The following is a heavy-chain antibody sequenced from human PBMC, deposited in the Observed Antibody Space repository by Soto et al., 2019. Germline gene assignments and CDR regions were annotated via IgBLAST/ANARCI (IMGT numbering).Heavy chain of an antibody. V-gene: IGHV1-18*01. D-gene: IGHD3-16*01. Sequence: QVQLVQSASEVMKPGASVKVSCKASGYTFIRYGITWVRQAPGQRLEWMGWISPYNDQTIYEQKLQGRVTMTADTSTRTVYMELRSLKSDDTAVYYCARGGYYDNVWGKLSHYGLDVWGQGTSVTVSS. CDR3: ARGGYYDNVWGKLSHYGLDV. CDR2: ISPYNDQT. J-gene: IGHJ6*02. CDR1: GYTFIRYG.